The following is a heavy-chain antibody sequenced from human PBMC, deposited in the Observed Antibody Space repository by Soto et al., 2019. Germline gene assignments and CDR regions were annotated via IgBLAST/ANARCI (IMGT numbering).Heavy chain of an antibody. CDR3: GPQILWFGELPDFDH. CDR1: AFTFSNQA. V-gene: IGHV3-23*01. Sequence: EVHLLESGGGLVQPGGSLRLSREASAFTFSNQAMSWVRQAPGKGLEWVSTISGNGGSTYYADSVRGRFTISRDNSKNTLYLQMNSLRDEDTAVYYCGPQILWFGELPDFDHWGQGTLVTVSS. CDR2: ISGNGGST. D-gene: IGHD3-10*01. J-gene: IGHJ4*02.